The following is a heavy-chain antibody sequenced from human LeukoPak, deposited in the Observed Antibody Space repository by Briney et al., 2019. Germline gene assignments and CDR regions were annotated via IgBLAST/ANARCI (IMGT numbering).Heavy chain of an antibody. CDR3: ARDRYGYNPFDY. CDR2: ISSSSSYT. Sequence: GGSLRLSCAASGFTFSDYYMSWIRQAPGKGLEWASYISSSSSYTNSADSVKGRFTISRDNAKNSLYLQMNSLRVEDTAVYYCARDRYGYNPFDYWGQGTLVTVSS. V-gene: IGHV3-11*06. D-gene: IGHD5-24*01. J-gene: IGHJ4*02. CDR1: GFTFSDYY.